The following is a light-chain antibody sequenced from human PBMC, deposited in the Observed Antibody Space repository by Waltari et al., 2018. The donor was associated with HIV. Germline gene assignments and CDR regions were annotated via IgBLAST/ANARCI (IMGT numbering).Light chain of an antibody. V-gene: IGLV2-11*01. CDR2: DVG. Sequence: QSALTPPRSVSGSPGQSVTISCTATSSDVGGSNYVSWYQQHPGKATKLMIYDVGKRPSGVPDRFSGSKSGNTASLTISGLQAEDEADYYCCSHALSNTWVFGGGTKLTVL. CDR1: SSDVGGSNY. CDR3: CSHALSNTWV. J-gene: IGLJ3*02.